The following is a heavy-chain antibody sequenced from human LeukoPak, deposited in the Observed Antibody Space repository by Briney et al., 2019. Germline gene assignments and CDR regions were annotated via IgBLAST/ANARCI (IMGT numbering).Heavy chain of an antibody. V-gene: IGHV3-64*01. CDR1: GFTFSSYA. D-gene: IGHD1-26*01. CDR2: ISSNGGST. CDR3: ARGQVGALNDAFDV. J-gene: IGHJ3*01. Sequence: GGSLRLSCVASGFTFSSYAMHWVRQAPGKGLEYGSGISSNGGSTYYANSVKGRFTISRDNSKNTLYLQMGSLRAEDMAVYYCARGQVGALNDAFDVWGQGTMVTGSS.